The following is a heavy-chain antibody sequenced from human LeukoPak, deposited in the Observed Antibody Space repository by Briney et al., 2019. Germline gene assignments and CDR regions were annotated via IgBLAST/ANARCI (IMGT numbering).Heavy chain of an antibody. Sequence: ASVKVSCKASGYTFTSYGISWVRQAPGQGLEWMGWISAYNGNTNYAQKLQGRVTMTTDTSTSTAYMELRSLRSDDTAVYYCARVAPNRRYCSGGSCLNYFDYRGQGTLVTVSS. CDR3: ARVAPNRRYCSGGSCLNYFDY. D-gene: IGHD2-15*01. V-gene: IGHV1-18*01. CDR1: GYTFTSYG. CDR2: ISAYNGNT. J-gene: IGHJ4*02.